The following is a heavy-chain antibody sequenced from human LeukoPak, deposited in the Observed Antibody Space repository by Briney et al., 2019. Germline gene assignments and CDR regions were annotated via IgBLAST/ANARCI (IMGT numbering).Heavy chain of an antibody. D-gene: IGHD5-24*01. CDR1: GFTFDDYA. CDR3: ARGRDGYNLIDAFDI. CDR2: ISSSSIYI. V-gene: IGHV3-21*01. J-gene: IGHJ3*02. Sequence: GGSLRLSCAASGFTFDDYAMHWVRQAPGKGLEWVSSISSSSIYIYYADSVKGRFTISRDNAKKSMYLQTNSLRAEDTAVYYCARGRDGYNLIDAFDIWGQGTMVTVSS.